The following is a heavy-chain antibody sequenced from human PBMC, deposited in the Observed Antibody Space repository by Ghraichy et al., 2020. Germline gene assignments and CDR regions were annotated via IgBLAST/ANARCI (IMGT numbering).Heavy chain of an antibody. J-gene: IGHJ4*02. D-gene: IGHD6-6*01. Sequence: GGSLRLSCAASEFTFSNYWMSWVRQAPGKGLEWVAHIKPDGSEEFYVDSVKGRFTTFRENAHNSLSLQMNSLRAEDSAVYYCARSTFSSADYWGQGTLVTVSS. CDR1: EFTFSNYW. V-gene: IGHV3-7*01. CDR3: ARSTFSSADY. CDR2: IKPDGSEE.